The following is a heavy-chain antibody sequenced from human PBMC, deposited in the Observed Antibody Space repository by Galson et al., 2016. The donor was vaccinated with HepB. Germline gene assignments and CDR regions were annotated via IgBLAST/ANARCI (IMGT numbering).Heavy chain of an antibody. J-gene: IGHJ4*01. D-gene: IGHD4-17*01. CDR2: ISSTSSHT. V-gene: IGHV3-21*01. CDR1: GFTFSKYG. Sequence: SLRLSCAASGFTFSKYGMNWVRQAPGKGLEWVSSISSTSSHTFYADSVNGRFTISRDNAKNSLYLQMNSLSAEDMAVYYCARIWDDGDYAADYWGHGTLVTVSS. CDR3: ARIWDDGDYAADY.